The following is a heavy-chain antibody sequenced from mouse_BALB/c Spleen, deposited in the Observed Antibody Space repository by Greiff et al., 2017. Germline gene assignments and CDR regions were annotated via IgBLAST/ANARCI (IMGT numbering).Heavy chain of an antibody. CDR1: GFSLTGYG. D-gene: IGHD2-1*01. J-gene: IGHJ4*01. Sequence: QVQLKESGPGLVAPSQSLSITCTVSGFSLTGYGVNWVRQPPGKGLEWLGMIWGDGSTDYNSALKSRLSISKDNSKSQVFLKMNSLQTDDTARYYCARDNYPYYYAMDYWAQGTSVTVSS. CDR3: ARDNYPYYYAMDY. V-gene: IGHV2-6-7*01. CDR2: IWGDGST.